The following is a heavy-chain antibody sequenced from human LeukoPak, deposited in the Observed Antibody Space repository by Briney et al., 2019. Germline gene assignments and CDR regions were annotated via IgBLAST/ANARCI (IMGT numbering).Heavy chain of an antibody. CDR3: AKQHNGGHIY. D-gene: IGHD2-8*01. CDR1: GFTFSSSA. Sequence: GGSLRLSCAASGFTFSSSAMSWVRQAPGKGLEWVSAIGGSGSSTYYADSVKGRFSISRDNSKNTLYLQMNTLRLDDTAFYYCAKQHNGGHIYWGQGTLVTVSS. CDR2: IGGSGSST. V-gene: IGHV3-23*01. J-gene: IGHJ4*02.